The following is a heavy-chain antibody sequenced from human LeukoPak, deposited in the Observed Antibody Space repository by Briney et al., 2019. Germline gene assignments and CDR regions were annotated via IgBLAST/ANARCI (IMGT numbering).Heavy chain of an antibody. D-gene: IGHD3-10*01. CDR3: ARAVGGDGSGSL. J-gene: IGHJ4*02. CDR1: GFSFSSYE. Sequence: PGGSLRLSCAASGFSFSSYEMNWVRQAPGKGLEWVSAISGSGGATFYADSVKGRFTISRDSSKNTLYLQMNSLRGEDTAVYYCARAVGGDGSGSLWGPGTLVTVSS. V-gene: IGHV3-23*01. CDR2: ISGSGGAT.